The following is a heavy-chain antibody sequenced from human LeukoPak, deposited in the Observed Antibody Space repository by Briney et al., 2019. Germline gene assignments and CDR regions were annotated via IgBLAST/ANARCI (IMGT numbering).Heavy chain of an antibody. CDR3: ARERHSFGAAGPDY. J-gene: IGHJ3*01. V-gene: IGHV3-23*01. Sequence: PGGSLRLSCAASGFTFSTYAMNWVRQAPGKGLEWVSAISGSGGSTYYADSVKGRFTISRDNSKNTLYLQMNSLRAEDTAVYYCARERHSFGAAGPDYWGQGTMVTVSS. CDR1: GFTFSTYA. CDR2: ISGSGGST. D-gene: IGHD6-13*01.